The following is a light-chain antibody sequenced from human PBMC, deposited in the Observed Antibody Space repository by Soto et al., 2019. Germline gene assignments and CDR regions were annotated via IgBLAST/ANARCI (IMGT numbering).Light chain of an antibody. Sequence: QSVLAQPASVSGSPGQSVTISCSGSGIGNYNLVSWYQHLPGRAPKLLIYEVTMWPSGISDRFSGSKSASTASLTISGLQAEDEGDYYCASYAGSSTYVFGSGTKVTVL. CDR2: EVT. CDR3: ASYAGSSTYV. CDR1: SGIGNYNL. J-gene: IGLJ1*01. V-gene: IGLV2-23*02.